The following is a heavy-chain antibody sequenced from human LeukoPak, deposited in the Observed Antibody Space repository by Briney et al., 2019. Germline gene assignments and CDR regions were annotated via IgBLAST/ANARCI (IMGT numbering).Heavy chain of an antibody. CDR1: GFTFSDYY. V-gene: IGHV3-11*03. CDR3: ATPGLLGYCSSAICAPPGY. Sequence: GGSLRLSCAASGFTFSDYYMSWIRQAPGKGLEWVSYISGSSTHTNYADSVKGRFTISRDNAKKSLYLQMNSLRAEDTAAYYCATPGLLGYCSSAICAPPGYWGQGTLVTVSS. D-gene: IGHD2-2*01. J-gene: IGHJ4*02. CDR2: ISGSSTHT.